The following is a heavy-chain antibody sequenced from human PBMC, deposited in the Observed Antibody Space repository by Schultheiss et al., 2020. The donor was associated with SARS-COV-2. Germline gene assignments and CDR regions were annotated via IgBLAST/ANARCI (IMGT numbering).Heavy chain of an antibody. J-gene: IGHJ4*02. CDR1: GFTFSAYS. V-gene: IGHV3-21*01. CDR2: ISSSSSYI. Sequence: GESLKISCAASGFTFSAYSIHWVRQAPGKGLEWVSSISSSSSYIYYADSVKGRFTISRDNAKNSLYLQMNSLRAEDTAVYYCARARQRYYFDYWGQGTLVTVSS. CDR3: ARARQRYYFDY. D-gene: IGHD3-10*01.